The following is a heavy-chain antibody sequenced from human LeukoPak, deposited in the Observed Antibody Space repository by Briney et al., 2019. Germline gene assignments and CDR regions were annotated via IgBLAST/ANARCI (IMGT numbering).Heavy chain of an antibody. Sequence: SETLSLTCTVSGGSISSSSYYWGWIRQPPGKGLEWIGSIYYSGSTYYNPSLKSRVTISVDTSKNQFSLKLSSVTAADTAVYYCARVDYGGNRGEDYYYYMDVWGKGTTVTVSS. CDR3: ARVDYGGNRGEDYYYYMDV. V-gene: IGHV4-39*01. J-gene: IGHJ6*03. CDR1: GGSISSSSYY. D-gene: IGHD4-23*01. CDR2: IYYSGST.